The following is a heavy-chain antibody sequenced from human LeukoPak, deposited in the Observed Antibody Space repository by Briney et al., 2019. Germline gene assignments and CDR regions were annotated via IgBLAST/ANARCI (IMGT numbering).Heavy chain of an antibody. D-gene: IGHD2-2*01. CDR3: ARGLGYCTSTTCLLPFDY. J-gene: IGHJ4*02. Sequence: GGSLRLSCAASGFTVSTFYMTWVRQAPGKGLERVSVIYSGGSTYYADSVKGRFTVSRDNSKNTLYLQMNSLRAEDTAMYYCARGLGYCTSTTCLLPFDYWGQGTLVTVSS. CDR2: IYSGGST. CDR1: GFTVSTFY. V-gene: IGHV3-53*01.